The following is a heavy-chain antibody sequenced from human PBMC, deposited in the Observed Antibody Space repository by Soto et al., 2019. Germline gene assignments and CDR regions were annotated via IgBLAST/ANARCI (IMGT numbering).Heavy chain of an antibody. CDR1: GFDFNSYS. V-gene: IGHV3-48*01. CDR2: INSGSTSV. Sequence: EVQLVESGGGLVQPGGSLRLSCVASGFDFNSYSMNWVRQAPGKGLEWISYINSGSTSVFNADSVKGRFTISRDNAKNALYLQMNSLRAEDTAVYYCTSSASPDAYWGQGTLVTVSS. CDR3: TSSASPDAY. D-gene: IGHD1-26*01. J-gene: IGHJ4*02.